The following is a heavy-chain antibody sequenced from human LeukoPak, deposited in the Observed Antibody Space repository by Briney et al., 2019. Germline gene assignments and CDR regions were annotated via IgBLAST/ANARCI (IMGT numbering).Heavy chain of an antibody. Sequence: PGGSLRLSCAASGFTFNRYWMHWVRQAPGKGLVWVSRINSDGNSTSYADSVKGRFTISRDNSKNTLYLQMNSLRAEDTALYYCAKDRSCTNDICHGDFDYWGQGTLVTVPS. CDR1: GFTFNRYW. J-gene: IGHJ4*02. CDR3: AKDRSCTNDICHGDFDY. D-gene: IGHD2-8*01. V-gene: IGHV3-74*01. CDR2: INSDGNST.